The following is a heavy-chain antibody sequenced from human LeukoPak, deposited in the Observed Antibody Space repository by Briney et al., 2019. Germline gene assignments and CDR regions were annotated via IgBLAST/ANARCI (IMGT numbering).Heavy chain of an antibody. D-gene: IGHD6-19*01. Sequence: GESLRLSCAASGFIFSNYGMHWVRQAPGRGLEWVTFIRFDGSSKYYADSVKGRFTISRDNSKNTLYLQMNSLRAEDTAVYYCTKDPQPCGSGWYFDYWGQGTPVTVSS. V-gene: IGHV3-30*02. CDR3: TKDPQPCGSGWYFDY. CDR2: IRFDGSSK. CDR1: GFIFSNYG. J-gene: IGHJ4*02.